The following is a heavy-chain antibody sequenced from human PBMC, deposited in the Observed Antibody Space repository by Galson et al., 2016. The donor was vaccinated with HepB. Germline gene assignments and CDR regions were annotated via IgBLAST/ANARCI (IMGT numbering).Heavy chain of an antibody. CDR2: IYSGGST. CDR3: ARGLYEILPGFQPSPVGAFEI. D-gene: IGHD3-9*01. Sequence: SLRLSCAASGFSVSSNYMTWVRQAPGKGLKWVSLIYSGGSTFYPDSVKGRFTISRDISENTLNLQMNSLRAEDTAVYYCARGLYEILPGFQPSPVGAFEIWGQGTVVTVSS. CDR1: GFSVSSNY. J-gene: IGHJ3*02. V-gene: IGHV3-66*01.